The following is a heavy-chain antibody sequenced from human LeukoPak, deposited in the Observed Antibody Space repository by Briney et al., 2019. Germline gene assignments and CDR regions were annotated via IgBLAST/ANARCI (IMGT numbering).Heavy chain of an antibody. D-gene: IGHD3-22*01. Sequence: GGSLSLSCAVSGYPFDVYAMHWARRAPGRGLEWVSGISWYRGRLGYPDSVKGRFTISRDNAKNTLHLQMNSLRAEDTALYYCAKEGGGSPLYYYDSSGYAFDYWGQGTLVTVSS. CDR1: GYPFDVYA. J-gene: IGHJ4*02. V-gene: IGHV3-9*01. CDR3: AKEGGGSPLYYYDSSGYAFDY. CDR2: ISWYRGRL.